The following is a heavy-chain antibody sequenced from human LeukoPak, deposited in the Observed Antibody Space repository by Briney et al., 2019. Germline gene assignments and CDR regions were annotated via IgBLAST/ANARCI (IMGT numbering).Heavy chain of an antibody. D-gene: IGHD6-19*01. CDR1: GGSISSGGYY. J-gene: IGHJ3*02. Sequence: SETLSLTCTVSGGSISSGGYYWSWIRQHPGKGLEWIGYIYYSGSTNYNPSLKSRVTISVDTSKNQFSLKLSSVTAADTAVYYCASYSSGWPDAFDIWGQGTMVTASS. CDR3: ASYSSGWPDAFDI. V-gene: IGHV4-61*08. CDR2: IYYSGST.